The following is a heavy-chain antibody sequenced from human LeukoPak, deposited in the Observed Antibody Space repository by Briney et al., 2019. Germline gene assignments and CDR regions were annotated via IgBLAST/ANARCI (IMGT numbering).Heavy chain of an antibody. V-gene: IGHV3-30*03. D-gene: IGHD3-16*01. Sequence: GGSLRLSCAASGFTFSSYEMNWVRQAPGKGLEWVAVISYDGSNKYYADSVKGRFTISRDNSKNTLYLQMNSLRAEDTAVYYCAPGGDDTTFDYWGQGTLVTVSS. J-gene: IGHJ4*02. CDR1: GFTFSSYE. CDR3: APGGDDTTFDY. CDR2: ISYDGSNK.